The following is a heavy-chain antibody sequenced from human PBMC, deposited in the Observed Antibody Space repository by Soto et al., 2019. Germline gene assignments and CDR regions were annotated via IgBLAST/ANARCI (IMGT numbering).Heavy chain of an antibody. CDR1: GFSLSTGGVG. CDR2: IYWDDDK. D-gene: IGHD2-21*02. Sequence: QITLRESGPTLVKPTQPLTLTCTFSGFSLSTGGVGVGWIRQPPGKALEWLALIYWDDDKRYSPSLKSRLTITKDTSKSQVVLTMTNMDPVDTAKYYCAHSRCGGDCLQSYSSHYYYGVDVWGQGTTVTVSS. CDR3: AHSRCGGDCLQSYSSHYYYGVDV. V-gene: IGHV2-5*02. J-gene: IGHJ6*02.